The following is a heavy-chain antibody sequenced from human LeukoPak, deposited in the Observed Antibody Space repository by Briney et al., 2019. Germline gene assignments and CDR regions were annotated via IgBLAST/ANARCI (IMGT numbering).Heavy chain of an antibody. CDR2: TNTANGNT. CDR3: ARGGAVHYDDSSAYYYFDY. D-gene: IGHD3-22*01. J-gene: IGHJ4*02. Sequence: ASVKVSCKASGYTFNSNVIHWLRQAPGQRLEWMGWTNTANGNTKYSQKFQGRVSITRDTPATTAYMELSALRSEDSAVYFCARGGAVHYDDSSAYYYFDYWGQGTLVTVS. V-gene: IGHV1-3*04. CDR1: GYTFNSNV.